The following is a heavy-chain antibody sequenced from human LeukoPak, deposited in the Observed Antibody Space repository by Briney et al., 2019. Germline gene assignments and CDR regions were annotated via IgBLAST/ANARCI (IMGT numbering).Heavy chain of an antibody. V-gene: IGHV4-39*01. Sequence: SGTLTLTCTVSGFSISSCNLSWGRIRQPPGKGLVWIGSICYSGNTYYNASLKSRVALCIDTSKNLFSQKRTSVPAAAAALYYCSRQTGSRLFIPPGGEGTLLTVPS. CDR3: SRQTGSRLFIPP. CDR1: GFSISSCNLS. D-gene: IGHD3-9*01. CDR2: ICYSGNT. J-gene: IGHJ4*02.